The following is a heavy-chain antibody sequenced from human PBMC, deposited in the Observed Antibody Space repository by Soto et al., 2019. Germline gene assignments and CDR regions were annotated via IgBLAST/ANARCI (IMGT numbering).Heavy chain of an antibody. Sequence: EVQLVESGGGLVQPGGSLRLSCAASGFTFSSYSMNWVRQAPGKGLEWISYISSGSNTIYYADSMKGRFTITRDNARNSLYPQMNGLRAEDTAVYYCARGGYRNFDYWGQGTLVTVSS. J-gene: IGHJ4*02. V-gene: IGHV3-48*01. CDR2: ISSGSNTI. CDR1: GFTFSSYS. CDR3: ARGGYRNFDY. D-gene: IGHD5-18*01.